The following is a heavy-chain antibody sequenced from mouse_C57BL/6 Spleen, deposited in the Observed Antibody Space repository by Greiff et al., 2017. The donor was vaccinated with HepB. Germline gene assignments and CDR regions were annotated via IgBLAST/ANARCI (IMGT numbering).Heavy chain of an antibody. D-gene: IGHD4-1*01. CDR3: ARGANWVDY. J-gene: IGHJ2*01. CDR2: IDPSDSET. CDR1: GYTFTSYW. Sequence: VQLKQPGAELVRPGSSVKLSCKASGYTFTSYWMHWVKQRPIQGLEWIGNIDPSDSETHYNQKFKDKATLTVDKSSSTAYMQLSSLTSEDSAVYYCARGANWVDYWGQGTTLTVSS. V-gene: IGHV1-52*01.